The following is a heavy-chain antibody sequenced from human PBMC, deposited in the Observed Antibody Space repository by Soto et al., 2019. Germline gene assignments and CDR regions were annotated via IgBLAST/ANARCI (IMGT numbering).Heavy chain of an antibody. CDR3: AKARCTSSTCYVTDS. Sequence: PGGSLSLSCAASGFTFSTYTMSWLRRAPGKGLEWVSVISGTMGSVRDPYYADSVQGRFTISRDDFKSTLYLQMNSLRAEDTAIYYCAKARCTSSTCYVTDSWGQGTLVTVSS. V-gene: IGHV3-23*01. CDR2: ISGTMGSVRDP. CDR1: GFTFSTYT. J-gene: IGHJ5*01. D-gene: IGHD2-8*01.